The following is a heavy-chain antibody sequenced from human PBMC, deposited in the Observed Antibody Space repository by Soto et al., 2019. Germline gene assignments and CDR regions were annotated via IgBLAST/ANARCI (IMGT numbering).Heavy chain of an antibody. V-gene: IGHV5-51*01. Sequence: GESLKISCKASGYSFSFYWLGWVRQIPGKVLEWMAIMYPDDSDIRYSPSFEAHVTISADKSTSTAFLQWSSLKASDTAMYYCAMAYVYDFENTNYYLYAFDICGQGTLVT. CDR3: AMAYVYDFENTNYYLYAFDI. CDR2: MYPDDSDI. D-gene: IGHD3-16*01. J-gene: IGHJ3*02. CDR1: GYSFSFYW.